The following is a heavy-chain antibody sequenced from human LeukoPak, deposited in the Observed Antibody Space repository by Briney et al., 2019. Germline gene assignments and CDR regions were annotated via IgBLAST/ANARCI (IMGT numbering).Heavy chain of an antibody. V-gene: IGHV3-74*01. CDR1: GNYW. CDR2: INSDGSWT. Sequence: GGSLRLSCAASGNYWMHWVHQAPGKGLVWVSHINSDGSWTSYADSVKGRFTISKDNAKNTVYLQMNSLRAEDTAVYYCVSFYETYWGRGTLVTVSS. D-gene: IGHD2/OR15-2a*01. J-gene: IGHJ4*02. CDR3: VSFYETY.